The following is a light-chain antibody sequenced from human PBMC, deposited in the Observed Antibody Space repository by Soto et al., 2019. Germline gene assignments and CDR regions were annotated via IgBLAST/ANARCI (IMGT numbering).Light chain of an antibody. CDR1: QSVSSSY. J-gene: IGKJ2*01. Sequence: EIVLTQSPGTLSLSPGERATLSCRASQSVSSSYLAWYQHKPGQAPRLLIYGASSRATGIPDRFSGSGSGTDFTLTISRLEPEDFAVYYCQQYGSSPGTFGQGTKREIK. V-gene: IGKV3-20*01. CDR2: GAS. CDR3: QQYGSSPGT.